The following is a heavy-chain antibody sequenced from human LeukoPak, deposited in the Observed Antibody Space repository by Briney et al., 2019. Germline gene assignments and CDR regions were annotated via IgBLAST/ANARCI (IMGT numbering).Heavy chain of an antibody. CDR2: IYPGDSDT. Sequence: GASLQISCKGSGSSFTSYWIGWVRQMPGKGLEWMGIIYPGDSDTRYSPSFQGQVTISADKSISTAYLQWSSLKASDTAMYCCARRNTTGYPDWGQGTLVTVSS. V-gene: IGHV5-51*01. J-gene: IGHJ4*02. D-gene: IGHD3-9*01. CDR3: ARRNTTGYPD. CDR1: GSSFTSYW.